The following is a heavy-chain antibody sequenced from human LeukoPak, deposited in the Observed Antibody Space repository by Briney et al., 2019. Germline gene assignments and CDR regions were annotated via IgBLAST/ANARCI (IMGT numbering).Heavy chain of an antibody. CDR2: IYYSGST. J-gene: IGHJ4*02. Sequence: PSETLSLTCTVSGGSISSSSYYWGWIRQPPGKGLECIGSIYYSGSTYYNPSLKSRVTISVDTSKNQFSLKLSSVTAVDTAVYYCARFVNVRYFDYWGQGTLVTVSS. V-gene: IGHV4-39*01. CDR3: ARFVNVRYFDY. D-gene: IGHD1-14*01. CDR1: GGSISSSSYY.